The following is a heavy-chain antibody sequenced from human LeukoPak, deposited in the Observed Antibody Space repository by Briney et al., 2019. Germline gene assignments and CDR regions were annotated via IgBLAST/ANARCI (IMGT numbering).Heavy chain of an antibody. V-gene: IGHV4-4*07. CDR3: AWQIASAGTAGFDF. J-gene: IGHJ4*02. CDR2: IYSTGST. CDR1: GDSISSYY. Sequence: SETLSLTCTVSGDSISSYYWSWIRQPAGKGLEWIGRIYSTGSTNYNPSLKSRVAMSVDTSKNQFSLRLRSVTAADTAVYYCAWQIASAGTAGFDFWGQGARVTVSS. D-gene: IGHD6-13*01.